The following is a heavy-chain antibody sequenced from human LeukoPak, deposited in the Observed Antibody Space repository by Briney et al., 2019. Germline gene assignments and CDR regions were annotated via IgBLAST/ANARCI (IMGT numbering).Heavy chain of an antibody. CDR3: AKAFAMIVVAVDY. CDR2: ISYDGSNK. Sequence: GRPLRLSCAASGFTFSSYGMHWVRQAPGKGLEWVAVISYDGSNKYYADSVKGRFTISRDNSKNTLYLQMNSLRAEDTAVYYCAKAFAMIVVAVDYWGQGTLVTVSS. V-gene: IGHV3-30*18. CDR1: GFTFSSYG. D-gene: IGHD3-22*01. J-gene: IGHJ4*02.